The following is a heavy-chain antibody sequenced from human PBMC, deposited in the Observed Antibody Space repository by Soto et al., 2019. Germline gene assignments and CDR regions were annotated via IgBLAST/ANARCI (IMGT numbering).Heavy chain of an antibody. V-gene: IGHV1-18*01. D-gene: IGHD3-16*01. CDR3: AMVDVYVTPSPQDV. J-gene: IGHJ6*02. CDR2: INTYNGNT. CDR1: GDSFTSYG. Sequence: GTSVKLSCEACGDSFTSYGIAWARQAPGQGLEWMGWINTYNGNTNYAQNLQGRVTLTTDTSTSTAYMELTSLRSNDTAIYYCAMVDVYVTPSPQDVWGQGTTVTVSS.